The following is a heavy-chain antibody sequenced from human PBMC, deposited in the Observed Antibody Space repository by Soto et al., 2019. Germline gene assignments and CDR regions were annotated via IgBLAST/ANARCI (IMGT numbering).Heavy chain of an antibody. J-gene: IGHJ6*02. D-gene: IGHD6-6*01. CDR1: GYTFTSYG. Sequence: ASVKVSCKASGYTFTSYGISWVRQAPGQGLEWMGWISAYNGNTNYAQKLQGRVTMTTDTSTSTAYMELRSLRSDDTAVYYCAREVYSSSLSYYYYGMDVWGQGTTVTVSS. CDR2: ISAYNGNT. V-gene: IGHV1-18*01. CDR3: AREVYSSSLSYYYYGMDV.